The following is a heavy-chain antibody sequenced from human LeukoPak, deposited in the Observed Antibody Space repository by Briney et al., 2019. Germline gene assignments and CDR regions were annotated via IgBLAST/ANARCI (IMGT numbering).Heavy chain of an antibody. D-gene: IGHD3-22*01. Sequence: PGGSLRLSCAASGFTFSSYAMSWVRQAPGKGLEWVSAISGSGGSTYYADSVKGRFTISRDNSKNTLYLQMNSLRAEDTAVYYCAKVGGESYYYDETYYFDYWGQGTLVTVSS. CDR2: ISGSGGST. CDR1: GFTFSSYA. J-gene: IGHJ4*02. V-gene: IGHV3-23*01. CDR3: AKVGGESYYYDETYYFDY.